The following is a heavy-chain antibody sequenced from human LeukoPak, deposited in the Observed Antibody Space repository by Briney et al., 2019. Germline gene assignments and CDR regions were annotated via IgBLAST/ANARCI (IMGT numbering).Heavy chain of an antibody. J-gene: IGHJ6*02. CDR3: ARIGAYCGGDCPVNYYHGMDV. CDR1: GGSFSGYY. V-gene: IGHV4-34*01. CDR2: INHSGST. Sequence: SETLSLTCAVYGGSFSGYYWSWIRQPPGKGLEWIGEINHSGSTNYNPSLKSLVTITVDTSKNQFSLKLSSVTAADTAVYYCARIGAYCGGDCPVNYYHGMDVWGQGTTVTVSS. D-gene: IGHD2-21*02.